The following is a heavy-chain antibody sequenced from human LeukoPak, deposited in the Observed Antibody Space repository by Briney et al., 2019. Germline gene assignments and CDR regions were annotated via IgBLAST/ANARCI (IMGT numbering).Heavy chain of an antibody. Sequence: PSETLSLTCNVSGGSISSYYWSWIRQPPGKGLEWIGYIYYSGSTNYNPSLKSRVTISVDTSNNQFSLKLSSVTAADTAVYYCARGGSSWPNWFAPWGQGTLVTVSS. CDR2: IYYSGST. D-gene: IGHD6-13*01. CDR1: GGSISSYY. V-gene: IGHV4-59*08. CDR3: ARGGSSWPNWFAP. J-gene: IGHJ5*02.